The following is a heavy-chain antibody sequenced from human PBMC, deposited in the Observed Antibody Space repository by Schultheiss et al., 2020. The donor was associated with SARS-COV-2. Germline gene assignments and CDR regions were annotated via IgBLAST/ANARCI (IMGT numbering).Heavy chain of an antibody. CDR2: INSDGSST. Sequence: GESLKISCAASGFTFSSYWMHWVRQAPGKGLVWVSRINSDGSSTSYADSVKGRFTISRDNAKNTLYLQMNSLRAEDTAVYYCAREGGILLWFGESNYGMDVWGQGTTVTVSS. D-gene: IGHD3-10*01. CDR1: GFTFSSYW. V-gene: IGHV3-74*01. CDR3: AREGGILLWFGESNYGMDV. J-gene: IGHJ6*02.